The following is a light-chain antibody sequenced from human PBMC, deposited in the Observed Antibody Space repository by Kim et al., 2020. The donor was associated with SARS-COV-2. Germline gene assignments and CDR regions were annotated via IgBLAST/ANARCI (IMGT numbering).Light chain of an antibody. J-gene: IGKJ2*01. CDR3: QQYNSYSPYT. CDR1: QSISDW. V-gene: IGKV1-5*01. CDR2: DAS. Sequence: DIQMTQSPSTLSASVGDRVTITCRATQSISDWLAWYQQKPGKAPKLLIYDASTLEGGVPSRFSGSGSGTKFTLTISSLQPDDSATYYCQQYNSYSPYTCGQGTKLEI.